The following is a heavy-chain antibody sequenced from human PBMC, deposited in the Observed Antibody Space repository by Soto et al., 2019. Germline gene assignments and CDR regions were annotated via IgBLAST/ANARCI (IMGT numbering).Heavy chain of an antibody. CDR2: LYTEGTT. Sequence: GSLRLSCVASGLTVSHNYMAWVRQAPEMGLEWVSILYTEGTTYYADSVKGRFTISRDSSKNTLFLQMDSLRAEDTAVYYCVRPRPSGEDYGMDVWGQGTTVTVSS. J-gene: IGHJ6*02. CDR3: VRPRPSGEDYGMDV. CDR1: GLTVSHNY. V-gene: IGHV3-53*01. D-gene: IGHD3-16*01.